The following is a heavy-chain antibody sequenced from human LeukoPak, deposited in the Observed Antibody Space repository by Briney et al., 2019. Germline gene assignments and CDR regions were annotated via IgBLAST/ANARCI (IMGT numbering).Heavy chain of an antibody. CDR3: GNYGGEGYDYVWGSYRPSPQDY. D-gene: IGHD3-16*02. Sequence: GGFLRLSCAASGFTFSSYAMSWVRQAPGKGLEWVSAISGSGGSTYYADSVKGRFTVSRDNSKNTLYLQMNNLRAEDTAVYYCGNYGGEGYDYVWGSYRPSPQDYWGQGTLVTVSS. J-gene: IGHJ4*02. CDR1: GFTFSSYA. CDR2: ISGSGGST. V-gene: IGHV3-23*01.